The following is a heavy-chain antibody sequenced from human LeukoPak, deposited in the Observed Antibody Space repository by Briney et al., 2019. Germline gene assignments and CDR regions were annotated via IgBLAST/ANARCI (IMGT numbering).Heavy chain of an antibody. J-gene: IGHJ6*03. CDR2: IRYDGSHK. Sequence: GGSLRLSCAASGFTFSSYGMHWVRQAPGKGLEWVSFIRYDGSHKYYADSVKGRFTISRDNSKDTLYLQVNSLKGDDTAVYYCAKDSAFYYIDVWGKGTTVIISS. V-gene: IGHV3-30*02. CDR1: GFTFSSYG. CDR3: AKDSAFYYIDV. D-gene: IGHD3-10*01.